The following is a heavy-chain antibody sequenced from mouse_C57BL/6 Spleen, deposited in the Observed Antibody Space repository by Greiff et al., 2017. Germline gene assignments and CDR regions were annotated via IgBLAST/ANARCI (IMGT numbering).Heavy chain of an antibody. CDR3: ASSRSYSYWYFDV. V-gene: IGHV14-3*01. D-gene: IGHD1-1*01. CDR1: GFTITNNY. Sequence: VQLQQPVAELVRPGASVKLSCTASGFTITNNYMPWVKQRPEQGLEWIGRIDPANGNTKYAPKFPGKATITADTSSNTAYLQLSSLTSEDTAIDSCASSRSYSYWYFDVWGTGTTVTVSA. CDR2: IDPANGNT. J-gene: IGHJ1*03.